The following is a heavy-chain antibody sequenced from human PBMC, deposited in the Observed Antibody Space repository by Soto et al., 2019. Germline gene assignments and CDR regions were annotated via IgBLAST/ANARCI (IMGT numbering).Heavy chain of an antibody. D-gene: IGHD1-20*01. CDR1: GYTFSTSG. V-gene: IGHV1-18*01. Sequence: ASVKVSCKTSGYTFSTSGINWVRQAPGQGLEWVGWIRPANGNRKSAQRLQGRVTLTTDTSASTAYMELRSLTSDDTAMYYCARDTESNRYNDWGQGTLVTVSS. CDR2: IRPANGNR. CDR3: ARDTESNRYND. J-gene: IGHJ1*01.